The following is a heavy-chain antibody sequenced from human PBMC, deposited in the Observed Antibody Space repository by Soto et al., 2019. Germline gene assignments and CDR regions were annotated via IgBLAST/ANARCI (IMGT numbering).Heavy chain of an antibody. V-gene: IGHV1-69*01. CDR3: AASDSSSWQHDY. J-gene: IGHJ4*02. CDR1: GDSFSSYA. Sequence: QVQLVQSGAEMQKPGSSVKVSCKVSGDSFSSYAISWVRQAPGEVLEWVGGIIPIFQTANYAQNFQGRVTITAVESKTTAYLEVTRLRPQDTAVFYCAASDSSSWQHDYWGQGTLITVSS. CDR2: IIPIFQTA. D-gene: IGHD6-13*01.